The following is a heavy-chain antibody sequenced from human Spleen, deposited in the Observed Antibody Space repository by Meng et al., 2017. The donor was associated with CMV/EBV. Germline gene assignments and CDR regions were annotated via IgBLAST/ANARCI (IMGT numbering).Heavy chain of an antibody. CDR3: ARMLGENEFYTGYLKGWFDL. Sequence: DSYMTGDRRCPGQGVEWLSYISWTSGNIYYADSVKGRFTISRDNANNLLYLQMNSLRAEDTAVYYCARMLGENEFYTGYLKGWFDLWGQGTLVTVSS. CDR2: ISWTSGNI. D-gene: IGHD3-9*01. J-gene: IGHJ5*02. CDR1: DSY. V-gene: IGHV3-11*04.